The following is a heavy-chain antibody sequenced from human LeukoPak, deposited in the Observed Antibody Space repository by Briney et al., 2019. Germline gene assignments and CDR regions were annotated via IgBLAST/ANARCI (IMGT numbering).Heavy chain of an antibody. CDR3: ARHVAFDI. V-gene: IGHV4-34*01. CDR1: GGSFSGYY. J-gene: IGHJ3*02. Sequence: RSSETLSLTCAVYGGSFSGYYWSWIRQPPGKGLEWIGEINHSGSTNYNPSLKSRVTISVDTSKNQFSLKLSSVTAADTAVYYCARHVAFDIWGQGTMVTVSS. CDR2: INHSGST.